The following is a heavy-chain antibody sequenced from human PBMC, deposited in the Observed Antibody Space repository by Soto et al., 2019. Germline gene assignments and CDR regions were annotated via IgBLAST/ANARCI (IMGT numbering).Heavy chain of an antibody. D-gene: IGHD3-16*01. J-gene: IGHJ5*02. CDR3: VRQQYDFLVDP. CDR1: GFSFSTYN. CDR2: IDASSTHI. V-gene: IGHV3-21*01. Sequence: GWSLRLSSAASGFSFSTYNMNWVRQAPGKGLEWVSSIDASSTHIYYADSVKGRFTISRDNGKGSLYLQMDSLRAEDTALYYCVRQQYDFLVDPWGQGTLVTVSS.